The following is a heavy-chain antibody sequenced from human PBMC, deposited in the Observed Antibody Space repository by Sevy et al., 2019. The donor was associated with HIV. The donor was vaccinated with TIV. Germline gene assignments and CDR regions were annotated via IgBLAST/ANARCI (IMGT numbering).Heavy chain of an antibody. V-gene: IGHV3-23*01. CDR3: AKTIDSGGGVVPAANYCYCGLDV. Sequence: GGSLRLSCAASGFTFSAYAMNWVRQAPGKGLEWVSAISGKGRNTPYTDSVEGRFTISRDNSNNTLYLQMNSLRAEDTAVYYCAKTIDSGGGVVPAANYCYCGLDVWGQGTTVTVSS. CDR2: ISGKGRNT. CDR1: GFTFSAYA. J-gene: IGHJ6*02. D-gene: IGHD2-2*01.